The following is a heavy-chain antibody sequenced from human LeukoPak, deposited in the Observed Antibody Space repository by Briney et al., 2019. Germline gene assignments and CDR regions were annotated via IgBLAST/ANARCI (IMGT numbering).Heavy chain of an antibody. J-gene: IGHJ6*03. CDR3: AKGIFSYYYYMDV. D-gene: IGHD2-21*01. CDR2: ISGSGGST. Sequence: VGSLRLSCAASGFTFSSYAMSWVRQAPGKGLEWVSAISGSGGSTYYADSVKGRFTISRDNSKNTLYLQMNSLRAEDTAVYYCAKGIFSYYYYMDVWGKGTTVTVSS. CDR1: GFTFSSYA. V-gene: IGHV3-23*01.